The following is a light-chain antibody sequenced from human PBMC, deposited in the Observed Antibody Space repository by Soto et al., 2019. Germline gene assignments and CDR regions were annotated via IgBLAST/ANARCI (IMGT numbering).Light chain of an antibody. CDR3: QQTYSTPYT. CDR1: QRITTY. J-gene: IGKJ2*01. CDR2: TSG. Sequence: DIHMTQSPSSLSASVGDRVTVSCRASQRITTYVNWYQQKPGEAPKLLITTSGTLQRGVPSRFSGSGSGTDFTLTISSLQPADFPTYYCQQTYSTPYTFGQATKLEIK. V-gene: IGKV1-39*01.